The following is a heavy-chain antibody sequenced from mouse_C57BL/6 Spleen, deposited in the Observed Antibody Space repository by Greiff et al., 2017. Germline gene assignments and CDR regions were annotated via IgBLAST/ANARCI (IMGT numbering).Heavy chain of an antibody. V-gene: IGHV1-26*01. CDR3: ARLWSYEGNY. CDR2: INPNNGGT. D-gene: IGHD1-1*01. J-gene: IGHJ2*01. CDR1: GYTFTDYY. Sequence: VQLQQSGPELVKPGASVKISCKASGYTFTDYYMNWVKQSHGKSLEWIGDINPNNGGTSYNQKFKGKATLTVDKSSSTAYMELRSLTSEDSAVYYCARLWSYEGNYWGQGTTLTVSS.